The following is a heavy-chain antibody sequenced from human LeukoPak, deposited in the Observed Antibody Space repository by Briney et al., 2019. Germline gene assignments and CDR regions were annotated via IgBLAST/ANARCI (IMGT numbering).Heavy chain of an antibody. D-gene: IGHD6-25*01. CDR1: GFTFSSYW. CDR2: INSDGTST. J-gene: IGHJ2*01. Sequence: PGGSLRLSCAASGFTFSSYWIHWVRHAPGKGLVWVSRINSDGTSTSYADSVKGRFTISRDNAKNTVYLHMDSLRAEDTAVYYCARGGVDLWGRGTLVTVSS. CDR3: ARGGVDL. V-gene: IGHV3-74*01.